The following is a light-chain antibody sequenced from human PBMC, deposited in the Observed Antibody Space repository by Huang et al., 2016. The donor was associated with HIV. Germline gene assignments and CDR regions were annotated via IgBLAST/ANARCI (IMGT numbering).Light chain of an antibody. Sequence: DIQMTQSPSSLSPFVGDRVTITCRASQNINTFLHWYQEKPGKAPRLLIYSASRLEDGVPSRFSGSASGTEFTLTISNLQPDDFATYYCQQSYRTPYTFGQGTKLDI. CDR1: QNINTF. CDR3: QQSYRTPYT. V-gene: IGKV1-39*01. J-gene: IGKJ2*01. CDR2: SAS.